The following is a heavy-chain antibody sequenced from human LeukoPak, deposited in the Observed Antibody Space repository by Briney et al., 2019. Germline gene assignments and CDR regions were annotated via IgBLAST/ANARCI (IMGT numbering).Heavy chain of an antibody. CDR3: ARGRSTGYPYYFEY. CDR1: GHTFTSYV. J-gene: IGHJ4*02. V-gene: IGHV1-8*03. D-gene: IGHD5-12*01. CDR2: VNPNSGST. Sequence: ASVKVSCKASGHTFTSYVINWVRQATGQGLEWMGWVNPNSGSTGYAQKFQGRVTITRNTSISTAYMELSGLRSEGTAVYYCARGRSTGYPYYFEYWGQGTLVTVSS.